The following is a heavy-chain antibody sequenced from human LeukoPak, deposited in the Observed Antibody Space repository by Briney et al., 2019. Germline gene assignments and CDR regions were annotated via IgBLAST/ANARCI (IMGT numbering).Heavy chain of an antibody. CDR2: ISYDGSNK. CDR1: GFTFSSYG. J-gene: IGHJ4*02. V-gene: IGHV3-30*18. Sequence: PGGSLRLCCAASGFTFSSYGMHWVRQAPGKGLEWVAVISYDGSNKYYADSVKGRFTISRDNSKNTLYLQMNSLRAEDTAVYYCANSPAAGPFDYWGQGTLVTVSS. CDR3: ANSPAAGPFDY. D-gene: IGHD6-13*01.